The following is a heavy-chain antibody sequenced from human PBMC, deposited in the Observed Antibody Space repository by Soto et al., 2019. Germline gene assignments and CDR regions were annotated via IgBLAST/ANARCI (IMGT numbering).Heavy chain of an antibody. V-gene: IGHV4-61*01. CDR2: VYYSGTT. CDR3: ARTTAVPNTLRSRYFFDY. D-gene: IGHD4-17*01. Sequence: SETLYRTCSVSGGSVSDKTYYWSWIRQPPGKRLEWIGYVYYSGTTNYNPSLKSRVTISVDLSKNRFSLRLSSVTTADTALYYCARTTAVPNTLRSRYFFDYWGQGTLVTVSS. J-gene: IGHJ4*02. CDR1: GGSVSDKTYY.